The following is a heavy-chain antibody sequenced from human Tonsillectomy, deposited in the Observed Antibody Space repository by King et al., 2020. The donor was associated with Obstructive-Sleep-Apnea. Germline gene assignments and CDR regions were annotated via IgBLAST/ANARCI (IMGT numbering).Heavy chain of an antibody. CDR3: AKEAYSGSTWYYGVDV. V-gene: IGHV3-30*18. J-gene: IGHJ6*02. CDR2: IYYDGSDK. CDR1: GFTFSNYG. Sequence: LVESGGGVVQPGRSLRLSCAASGFTFSNYGMHWVRQAPGKGLEWVAVIYYDGSDKYYVDSVKGRFTISRDNSKNTLYLQMSSLRGEDTAVYYCAKEAYSGSTWYYGVDVWGQGTTVTVSS. D-gene: IGHD3-10*01.